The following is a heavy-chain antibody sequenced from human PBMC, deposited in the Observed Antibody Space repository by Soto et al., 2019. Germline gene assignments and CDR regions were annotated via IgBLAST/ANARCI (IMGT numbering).Heavy chain of an antibody. J-gene: IGHJ4*02. V-gene: IGHV1-18*01. CDR2: ISAYNGNT. CDR3: XXXXXNXXX. CDR1: GYTFTSYG. Sequence: QVQLVQSGAEVKKPGASVKVSCKASGYTFTSYGISWVRQAPGQGLERMGWISAYNGNTNYAQKLQGRVTMTTXTSTXXAXXXXXXXXSXXXXXXXXXXXXXNXXXWGQGTLVTVSS.